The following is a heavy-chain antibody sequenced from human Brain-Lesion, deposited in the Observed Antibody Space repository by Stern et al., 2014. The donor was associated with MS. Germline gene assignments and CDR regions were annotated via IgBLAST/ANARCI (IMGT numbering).Heavy chain of an antibody. CDR1: GDTFNNYA. Sequence: QVQLVESGAEVKKPGSSMKVSCKASGDTFNNYALNWVRQAPGQGLEWMGGIIPIFGTSNYAQKFQGRVTITADKSTSTAYMELSSLRSEDTAVYYCARRGFYGGADDYYLDYWGQGTLVTVSS. D-gene: IGHD4-23*01. CDR3: ARRGFYGGADDYYLDY. CDR2: IIPIFGTS. V-gene: IGHV1-69*06. J-gene: IGHJ4*02.